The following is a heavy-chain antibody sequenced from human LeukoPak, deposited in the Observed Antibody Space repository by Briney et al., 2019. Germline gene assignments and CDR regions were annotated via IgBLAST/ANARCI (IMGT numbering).Heavy chain of an antibody. V-gene: IGHV4-4*02. CDR1: GGSISSSNW. D-gene: IGHD7-27*01. Sequence: PSETLSLTCAVSGGSISSSNWWSWVRQPPGKGLEWIGEIYHSGSTNYNPSLKSRVTISVDKSKNQFSLKLSSVTAADTAVYYCARDLTGDGSAFDIWGQGTMVTVSS. CDR2: IYHSGST. J-gene: IGHJ3*02. CDR3: ARDLTGDGSAFDI.